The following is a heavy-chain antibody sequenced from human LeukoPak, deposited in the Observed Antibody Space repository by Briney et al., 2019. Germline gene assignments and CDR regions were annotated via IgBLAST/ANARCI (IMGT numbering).Heavy chain of an antibody. D-gene: IGHD4-17*01. CDR3: ARRGEGDYHWFDP. J-gene: IGHJ5*02. Sequence: ASVKVSCKASGGTFSSYAISWVRQAPGQGLEWMGVIIPIFGTANYAQKFQGRVTITADKSTSTAYMELSSLRSEDTGVYYCARRGEGDYHWFDPWGQRTLVTVSS. CDR1: GGTFSSYA. CDR2: IIPIFGTA. V-gene: IGHV1-69*06.